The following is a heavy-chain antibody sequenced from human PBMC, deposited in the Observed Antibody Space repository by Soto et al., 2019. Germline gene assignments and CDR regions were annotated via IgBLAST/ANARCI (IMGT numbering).Heavy chain of an antibody. CDR3: ARWLSYGSGSIHWFDP. J-gene: IGHJ5*02. CDR1: GFTFSSYA. V-gene: IGHV3-30-3*01. D-gene: IGHD3-10*01. Sequence: QVQLVESGGGVVQPGRSLRLSCAASGFTFSSYAMHWVRQAPGKGLEWVAVISYDGSNKYYADSVKGRFTISRDNSKNTLYRQMNSLSAEDTAVYYCARWLSYGSGSIHWFDPWGQGTLVTVSS. CDR2: ISYDGSNK.